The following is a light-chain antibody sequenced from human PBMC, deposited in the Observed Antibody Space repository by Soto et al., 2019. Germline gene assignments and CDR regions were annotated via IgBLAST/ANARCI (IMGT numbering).Light chain of an antibody. CDR2: LGP. Sequence: DIVMTQSPVSLPVTPGEPASIPCRSNQSLLHGDGHNYLDLYLQKSGQSPHLLIWLGPTRASGVSDRLSGSGSGTDFTLKNSRVEAEDVGLYCCMQGLQTPLLTFGGETKVEIK. J-gene: IGKJ4*01. CDR3: MQGLQTPLLT. CDR1: QSLLHGDGHNY. V-gene: IGKV2-28*01.